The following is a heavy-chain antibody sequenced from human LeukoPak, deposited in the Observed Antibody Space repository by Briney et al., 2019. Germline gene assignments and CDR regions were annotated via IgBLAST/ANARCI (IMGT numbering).Heavy chain of an antibody. V-gene: IGHV1-18*01. D-gene: IGHD3-22*01. Sequence: ASVKVSCKASSYTFTNYAISWVRQAPGQGLEWMGWISVYNGNTNYAQKLWGRVTMTTDTSTSTAYMELRSLRSDDTAVYYCARDPYDTDAFDIWGQGTMVTVSS. CDR3: ARDPYDTDAFDI. CDR2: ISVYNGNT. J-gene: IGHJ3*02. CDR1: SYTFTNYA.